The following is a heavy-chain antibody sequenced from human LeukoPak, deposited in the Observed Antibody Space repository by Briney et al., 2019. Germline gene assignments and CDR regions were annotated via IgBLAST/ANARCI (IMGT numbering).Heavy chain of an antibody. CDR1: GGSISSLY. D-gene: IGHD6-6*01. CDR2: IYCTGST. CDR3: ARHRAYSSSSPFDH. J-gene: IGHJ4*02. V-gene: IGHV4-59*08. Sequence: KSSETLSLTCSVSGGSISSLYWSWIRQPPGKGLEWIGYIYCTGSTNYNPSLKSRVTMFVDMSKNQFSLRLSSVTAADTAVYYCARHRAYSSSSPFDHWGQGTLVTVSS.